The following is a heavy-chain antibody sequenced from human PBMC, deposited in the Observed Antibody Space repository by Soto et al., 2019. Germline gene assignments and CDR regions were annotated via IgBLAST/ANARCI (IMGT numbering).Heavy chain of an antibody. V-gene: IGHV1-69*06. CDR1: GGTFSSYA. D-gene: IGHD3-9*01. J-gene: IGHJ6*02. CDR2: IIPIFGTA. CDR3: ATSWGYFVWLPSMDV. Sequence: GAAVTVSCKGSGGTFSSYAISWVRQAPGQGLEWMGGIIPIFGTANYAQKFPGRVTITADKSTSTAYMELSSLRSEDTAVYYCATSWGYFVWLPSMDVWGQGTTVTVSS.